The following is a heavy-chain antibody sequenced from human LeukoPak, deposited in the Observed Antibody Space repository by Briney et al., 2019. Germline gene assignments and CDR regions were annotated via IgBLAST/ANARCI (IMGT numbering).Heavy chain of an antibody. CDR3: ARGPNMVRGVIIDY. J-gene: IGHJ4*02. V-gene: IGHV4-59*01. CDR2: IYYSGST. D-gene: IGHD3-10*01. Sequence: PSETLSLTCTVSGGSISSYYWSWIRQPPGKGLEWIGYIYYSGSTNYNPSLKSRVTISVDTSKNQFSLKLSSVTAADTAVYYCARGPNMVRGVIIDYWGQGTLVTVSS. CDR1: GGSISSYY.